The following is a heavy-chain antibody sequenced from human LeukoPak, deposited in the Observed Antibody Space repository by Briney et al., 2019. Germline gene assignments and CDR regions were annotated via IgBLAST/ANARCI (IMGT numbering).Heavy chain of an antibody. CDR2: IYYSGST. D-gene: IGHD6-19*01. CDR3: ASSGYSSGGTIDY. V-gene: IGHV4-59*01. Sequence: SETLSLTXTVSGGSISSYYWSWIRQPPGKGLEWIGYIYYSGSTNYNPSLKSRVTISVDTSKNQFSLKLSSVPAADTAVYYCASSGYSSGGTIDYWGQGTLVTVSS. J-gene: IGHJ4*02. CDR1: GGSISSYY.